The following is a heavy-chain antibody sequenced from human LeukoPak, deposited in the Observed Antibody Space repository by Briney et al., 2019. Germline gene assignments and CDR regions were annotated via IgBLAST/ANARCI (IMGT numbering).Heavy chain of an antibody. CDR2: IWYDGSNK. CDR3: ARDLYYYDSSGYLDY. D-gene: IGHD3-22*01. J-gene: IGHJ4*02. Sequence: GRSLRLSCAASGFTFSSYGMHWVRQAPGKGLEWVAVIWYDGSNKYYADSVKGRFTISRDNSKNTLYLQMNSLRAEDTAVYYCARDLYYYDSSGYLDYWGQGTLVTVFS. CDR1: GFTFSSYG. V-gene: IGHV3-33*01.